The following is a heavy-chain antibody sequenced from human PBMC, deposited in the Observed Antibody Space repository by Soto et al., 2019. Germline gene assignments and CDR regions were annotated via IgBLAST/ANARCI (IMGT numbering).Heavy chain of an antibody. CDR1: GFTITDYY. J-gene: IGHJ6*02. D-gene: IGHD3-10*01. V-gene: IGHV3-11*01. CDR2: ISSVGTTT. CDR3: ARDQEGSGSHWLGYNYYAMDV. Sequence: GGSLRLSCGASGFTITDYYMSWIRQAPGKGLECVSHISSVGTTTYYADSVKGRFSISMDNAKNSLYLQMNSLRAEDTAVYYCARDQEGSGSHWLGYNYYAMDVWGQGTTVTVSS.